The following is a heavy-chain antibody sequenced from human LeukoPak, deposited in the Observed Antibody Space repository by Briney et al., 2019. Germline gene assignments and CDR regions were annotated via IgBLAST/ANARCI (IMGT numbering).Heavy chain of an antibody. J-gene: IGHJ4*02. CDR2: IYYSGST. Sequence: SETLSLTCTVSGGSISSYYWSWIRQPPGKGLEWIGYIYYSGSTNYNPSLKSRVTISVDTSKNQFSLKLSSVTAADTAVYYCASVDTAMVSDYWGQGTLVTVSS. CDR3: ASVDTAMVSDY. CDR1: GGSISSYY. D-gene: IGHD5-18*01. V-gene: IGHV4-59*08.